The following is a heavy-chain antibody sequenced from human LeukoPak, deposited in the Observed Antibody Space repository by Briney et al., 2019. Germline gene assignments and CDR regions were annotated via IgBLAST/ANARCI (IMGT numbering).Heavy chain of an antibody. J-gene: IGHJ4*02. Sequence: GGSIRLSCAASGFTLSNAWMSWVRQAPGKGLEWVGRIKSKTDGGTTDYAAPVKGRFTVSRDDSQNTLYLQMNSLKTEDTAVYYCTTGAPRAYSGSYSNCWGQGTLVTVSS. D-gene: IGHD1-26*01. CDR1: GFTLSNAW. CDR3: TTGAPRAYSGSYSNC. CDR2: IKSKTDGGTT. V-gene: IGHV3-15*01.